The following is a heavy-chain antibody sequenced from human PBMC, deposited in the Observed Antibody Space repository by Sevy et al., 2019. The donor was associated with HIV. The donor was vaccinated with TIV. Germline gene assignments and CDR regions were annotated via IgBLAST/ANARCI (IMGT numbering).Heavy chain of an antibody. CDR2: ISAYNGNT. D-gene: IGHD6-13*01. J-gene: IGHJ3*02. V-gene: IGHV1-18*01. CDR1: GYTFTSYG. CDR3: ARDPRIAAAGRDDAFDI. Sequence: ASVKVSCKASGYTFTSYGISWVRQAPGQGLEWMGWISAYNGNTNYAQKLQGRVTMTTDTSTSTAYMELRSLGSDDTAVYYCARDPRIAAAGRDDAFDIWGQGTMVTVSS.